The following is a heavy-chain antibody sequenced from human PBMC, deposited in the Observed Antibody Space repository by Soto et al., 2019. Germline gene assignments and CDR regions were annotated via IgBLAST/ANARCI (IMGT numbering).Heavy chain of an antibody. D-gene: IGHD5-18*01. Sequence: SETLSLTCTVSGGSISSGGYYWNWIRQHPGKGLEWIGDMYYSGSTDYNPSLKSRVTISVDTSKNQFSLKLSSVTAADTAVYYCASLFVGYLLGYFDYWGQGTLVTVSS. CDR1: GGSISSGGYY. J-gene: IGHJ4*02. CDR2: MYYSGST. V-gene: IGHV4-30-4*08. CDR3: ASLFVGYLLGYFDY.